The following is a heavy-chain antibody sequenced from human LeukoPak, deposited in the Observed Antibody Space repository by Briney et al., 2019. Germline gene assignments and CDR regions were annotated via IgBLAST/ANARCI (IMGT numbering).Heavy chain of an antibody. CDR1: GGSFSNYY. CDR2: INHSGST. V-gene: IGHV4-34*01. CDR3: ARAGWFGELYGPLDY. D-gene: IGHD3-10*01. Sequence: SETLSLTCAVYGGSFSNYYWSWIRQAPGKGLEWIGEINHSGSTNYNPSLKSRVTISVDPSKNQFSLKLSSVTAADTAVYYCARAGWFGELYGPLDYWGQGTLVTVSS. J-gene: IGHJ4*02.